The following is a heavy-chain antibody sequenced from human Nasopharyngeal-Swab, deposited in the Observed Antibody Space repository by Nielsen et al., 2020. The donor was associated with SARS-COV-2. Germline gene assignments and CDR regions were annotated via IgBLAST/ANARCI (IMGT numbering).Heavy chain of an antibody. J-gene: IGHJ6*03. CDR3: ARGSETHDYSNCVFNVYYYYMDV. CDR2: IIPIFGTA. V-gene: IGHV1-69*13. D-gene: IGHD4-11*01. Sequence: SVKVSCKASGGTFSSYAISWVRQAPGQGLEWMGGIIPIFGTANYAQKFQGRVTITADESTSTAYMELSSLRSEDTAVYYCARGSETHDYSNCVFNVYYYYMDVWGKGTTVTVSS. CDR1: GGTFSSYA.